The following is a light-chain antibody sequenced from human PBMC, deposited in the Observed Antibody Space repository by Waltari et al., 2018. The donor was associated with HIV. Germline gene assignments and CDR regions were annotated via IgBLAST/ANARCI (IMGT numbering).Light chain of an antibody. CDR2: ADT. CDR3: QAWDSTTRV. V-gene: IGLV3-1*01. J-gene: IGLJ3*02. CDR1: KLGETY. Sequence: SYEVTQPPSLSVSPGQPASITCSSDKLGETYACWHQQKPGQSPILVIYADTKRPPGIPERFSASNSGNTATLTITGTQAMDEADYYCQAWDSTTRVFGGGTKLTVL.